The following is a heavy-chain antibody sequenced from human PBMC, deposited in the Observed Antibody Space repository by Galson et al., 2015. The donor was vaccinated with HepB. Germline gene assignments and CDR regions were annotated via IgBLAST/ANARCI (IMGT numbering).Heavy chain of an antibody. CDR2: ISDSSTFI. J-gene: IGHJ5*02. V-gene: IGHV3-21*01. D-gene: IGHD3-10*01. CDR1: GFTSKAYA. CDR3: ARDLLNPENYYGSGSYPKWFDP. Sequence: SLRLSCAASGFTSKAYAMNWVRQAPGKGLEWVSSISDSSTFIYYADSVKGRFTISRDDSKNSLYLQMNSLRAEDTAVYYCARDLLNPENYYGSGSYPKWFDPWGQGTLVTVSS.